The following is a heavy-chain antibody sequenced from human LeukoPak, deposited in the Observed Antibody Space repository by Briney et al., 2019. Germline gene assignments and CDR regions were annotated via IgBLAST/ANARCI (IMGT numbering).Heavy chain of an antibody. Sequence: ASVKVSCKASGYTFTGYYMHWVRQAPGQGLEWMGWINPNSGGTNYAQKFQGRVTMTRDTSISTAYMELSRLRSDDTAVYYCTRVEVPAAIWFDPWGQGTLVTVSS. CDR1: GYTFTGYY. V-gene: IGHV1-2*02. CDR3: TRVEVPAAIWFDP. CDR2: INPNSGGT. J-gene: IGHJ5*02. D-gene: IGHD2-2*01.